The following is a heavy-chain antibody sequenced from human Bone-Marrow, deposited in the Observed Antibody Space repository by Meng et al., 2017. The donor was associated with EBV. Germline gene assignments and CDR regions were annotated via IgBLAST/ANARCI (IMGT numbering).Heavy chain of an antibody. CDR2: IKLSGST. Sequence: QVRPPGGVARLLKPPGTLSLTSFVNGWSLSGFSWIWIRQAPGQGLEWIGEIKLSGSTNYNPSLKNRVTISVDPSKNQFSLRLSSVTAADTAVYYCARATGGSTGYFRWGQGTLVTVSS. D-gene: IGHD3-9*01. V-gene: IGHV4-34*01. CDR1: GWSLSGFS. CDR3: ARATGGSTGYFR. J-gene: IGHJ4*02.